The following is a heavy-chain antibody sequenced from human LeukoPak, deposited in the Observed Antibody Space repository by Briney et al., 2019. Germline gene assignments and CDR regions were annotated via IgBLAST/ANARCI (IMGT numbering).Heavy chain of an antibody. J-gene: IGHJ6*03. D-gene: IGHD2-15*01. CDR1: GFTFSSYG. CDR3: ARGHIVVGYYYYMDV. Sequence: GGSLRLSCAASGFTFSSYGMHWVRQAPGKGLEWVAFIRYDGSNKYYADSVKGRFTISRGNAKNTLYLQMNSLRAEDTAVYYCARGHIVVGYYYYMDVWGKGTTVTVSS. CDR2: IRYDGSNK. V-gene: IGHV3-30*02.